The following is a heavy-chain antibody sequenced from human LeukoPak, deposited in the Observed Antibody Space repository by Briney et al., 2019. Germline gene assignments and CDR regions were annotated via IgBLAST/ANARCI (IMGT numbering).Heavy chain of an antibody. CDR3: AELGITMIGGV. J-gene: IGHJ6*04. CDR2: ISSSGSTI. D-gene: IGHD3-10*02. Sequence: GGSLRLSCAASGFTFSSYEMNWVRQAPGKGLEWVSYISSSGSTIYYADSVKGRFTISRENAKNSLYLQMNSLRAEDTAVYYCAELGITMIGGVWGKGNTVTISS. V-gene: IGHV3-48*03. CDR1: GFTFSSYE.